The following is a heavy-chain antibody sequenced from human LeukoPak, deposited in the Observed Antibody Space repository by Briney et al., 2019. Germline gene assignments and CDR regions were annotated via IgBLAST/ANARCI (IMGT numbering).Heavy chain of an antibody. D-gene: IGHD3-10*01. CDR1: GFTFSSYA. Sequence: GGSLRLSCAASGFTFSSYAMHWVRQAPGKGLEWVAVISYDGSNKYYADSVKGRFTISRDNSKNTLYLQMNSLRAEDTAVYYCARDQGWFGASAFDIWGQGTMVTVSS. J-gene: IGHJ3*02. V-gene: IGHV3-30-3*01. CDR3: ARDQGWFGASAFDI. CDR2: ISYDGSNK.